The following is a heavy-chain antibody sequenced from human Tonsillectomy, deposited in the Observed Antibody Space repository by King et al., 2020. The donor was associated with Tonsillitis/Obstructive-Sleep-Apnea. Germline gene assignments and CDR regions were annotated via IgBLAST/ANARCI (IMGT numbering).Heavy chain of an antibody. D-gene: IGHD3-22*01. CDR2: INPNSGGT. Sequence: VQLVESGAEVKKPGASVKVSCKTSGYTFTGYYMHWVRQAPGQGLEWMGWINPNSGGTNYAQQFQGRVAMTRDTSISTAYMELSRLRSDDTAVYYCARVAYYYDSSGPFDYWGQETMVTVSS. CDR1: GYTFTGYY. V-gene: IGHV1-2*02. CDR3: ARVAYYYDSSGPFDY. J-gene: IGHJ4*02.